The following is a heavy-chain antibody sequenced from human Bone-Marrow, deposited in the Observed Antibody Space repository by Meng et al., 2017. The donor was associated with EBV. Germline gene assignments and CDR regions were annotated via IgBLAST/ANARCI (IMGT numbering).Heavy chain of an antibody. D-gene: IGHD1-26*01. Sequence: QAPLVQSEAEIKKPGASVKVSCKASSYTFADYYIHWVRQAPGHGLEWMGRIDPKSGGTEYAQRFQDRVTMTRDTSLRTTYVELSRLTSDDTALYYCARDLDSWENEYHYYGMDVWGQGTTVTVSS. J-gene: IGHJ6*02. CDR2: IDPKSGGT. CDR3: ARDLDSWENEYHYYGMDV. V-gene: IGHV1-2*06. CDR1: SYTFADYY.